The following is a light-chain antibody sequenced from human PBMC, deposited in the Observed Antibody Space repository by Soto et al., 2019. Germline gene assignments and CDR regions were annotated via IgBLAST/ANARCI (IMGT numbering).Light chain of an antibody. CDR2: GAS. CDR1: HSVSSSY. J-gene: IGKJ1*01. V-gene: IGKV3-20*01. Sequence: EIVLTQSPGTLSLSPGERVTLSCRASHSVSSSYLAWYQQKPGQAPRLLFYGASSRATGIPDRFSASGSGTDFTLTISRLEPEDFAVYYCQQYGSSPQTFGQGTKVDIK. CDR3: QQYGSSPQT.